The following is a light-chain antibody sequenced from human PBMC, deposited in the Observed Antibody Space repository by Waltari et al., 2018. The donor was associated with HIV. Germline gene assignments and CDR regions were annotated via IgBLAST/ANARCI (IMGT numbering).Light chain of an antibody. CDR2: GAF. Sequence: DIQMTPSPSSLSASIGATVTITCRASQDISSSVSWFQQQPGKVPKLLVHGAFILQRGVPSRFRGSGSGTDYTLTISGLQAEDFATYFCQQYFAVPLTFGGGTRV. V-gene: IGKV1-NL1*01. CDR3: QQYFAVPLT. CDR1: QDISSS. J-gene: IGKJ4*01.